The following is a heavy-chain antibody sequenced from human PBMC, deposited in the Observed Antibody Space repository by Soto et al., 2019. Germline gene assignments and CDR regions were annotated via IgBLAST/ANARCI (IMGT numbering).Heavy chain of an antibody. CDR2: VNPSDGRA. J-gene: IGHJ4*02. Sequence: QVDLVQSGAEVKKPGASVKMSCKSSGYRLSNYYMHWVRQAPGQGLEWMGIVNPSDGRANYARKFQGRVTMTWDTSTTTLYMEVNSRRSDITAIYYCSRAELIVAGQAFDSWGQGTLVTVSS. CDR1: GYRLSNYY. V-gene: IGHV1-46*01. D-gene: IGHD5-12*01. CDR3: SRAELIVAGQAFDS.